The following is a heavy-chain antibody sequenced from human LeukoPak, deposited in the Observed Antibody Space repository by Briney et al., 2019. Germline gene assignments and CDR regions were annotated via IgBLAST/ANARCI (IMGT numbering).Heavy chain of an antibody. V-gene: IGHV4-59*01. CDR3: ARERRDGYKVYFDY. Sequence: SETLSLTCTVSGGSISSYYWSWIRQPPGKGLEWIGYIYYSGSTNYNPSLKSRVTISVDTSKNQFSLKLSSVTAADTAVYYCARERRDGYKVYFDYWGQGTLVTVSS. D-gene: IGHD5-24*01. CDR1: GGSISSYY. J-gene: IGHJ4*02. CDR2: IYYSGST.